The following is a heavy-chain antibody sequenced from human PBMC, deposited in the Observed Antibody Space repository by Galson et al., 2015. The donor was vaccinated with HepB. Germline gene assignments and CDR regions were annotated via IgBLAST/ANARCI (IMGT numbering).Heavy chain of an antibody. D-gene: IGHD5-12*01. Sequence: SVKVSCKASGGTFSSYAISWVRQAPGQGLEWMGGIIPIFGTANYALKFQGRVTITADKSTSTAYMELSSLRSEDTAVYYCARGSWLNLYYFDYWGQGTLVTVPS. CDR3: ARGSWLNLYYFDY. V-gene: IGHV1-69*06. J-gene: IGHJ4*02. CDR2: IIPIFGTA. CDR1: GGTFSSYA.